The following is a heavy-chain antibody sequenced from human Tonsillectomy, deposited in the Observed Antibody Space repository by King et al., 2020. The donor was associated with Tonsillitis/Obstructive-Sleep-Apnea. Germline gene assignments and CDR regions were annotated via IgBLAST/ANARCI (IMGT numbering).Heavy chain of an antibody. CDR2: TRSKAYGGTT. D-gene: IGHD2-2*02. CDR3: TRGGGYCSSTSCYIDY. J-gene: IGHJ4*02. V-gene: IGHV3-49*04. CDR1: GFTFGDYA. Sequence: VQLVESGGGLVQPGRSLRLSCTASGFTFGDYAMSWVRQAPGKGLEWVGFTRSKAYGGTTEYAASVKGRFTISRDDSKSIAYLQMNSLKTEDTAVYYCTRGGGYCSSTSCYIDYWGQGTLVTVSS.